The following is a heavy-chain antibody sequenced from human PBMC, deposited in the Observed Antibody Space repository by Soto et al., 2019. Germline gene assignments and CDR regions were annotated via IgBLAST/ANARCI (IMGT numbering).Heavy chain of an antibody. J-gene: IGHJ4*02. CDR3: AKPWRYCGDDSPWW. Sequence: VQLLESGGGLVQPGGSLRLSCTASRFTFSSYALSWVRQAPGKGLEWVSAISTSGAITYYAESVRGRFTISRDDSKNTVYLQMNSLRAEDPAVYYCAKPWRYCGDDSPWWGGQGPLFPVSS. CDR1: RFTFSSYA. CDR2: ISTSGAIT. D-gene: IGHD2-21*01. V-gene: IGHV3-23*01.